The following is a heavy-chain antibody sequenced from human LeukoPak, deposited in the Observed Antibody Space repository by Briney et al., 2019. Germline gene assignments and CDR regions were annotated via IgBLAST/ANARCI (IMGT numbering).Heavy chain of an antibody. CDR2: ISGNGDSA. V-gene: IGHV3-23*01. CDR1: GFTFRRYD. Sequence: GGSLRLSCAASGFTFRRYDMSWVRQAPGKGLEWVSAISGNGDSAYYVDSVKGRFTISRDNSKNTLYLQMNSLRAEDTAVYYCALYCSGGSCYSMGGAFDIWGQGTVVTVSS. J-gene: IGHJ3*02. D-gene: IGHD2-15*01. CDR3: ALYCSGGSCYSMGGAFDI.